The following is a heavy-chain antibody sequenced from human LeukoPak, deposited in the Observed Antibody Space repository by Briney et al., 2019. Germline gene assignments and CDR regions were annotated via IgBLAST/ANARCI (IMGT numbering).Heavy chain of an antibody. CDR2: INIDGSST. J-gene: IGHJ4*02. V-gene: IGHV3-74*01. CDR3: VRAENPWSDSVSDY. D-gene: IGHD3-22*01. CDR1: GFTFSTYW. Sequence: GGSLRLSCAASGFTFSTYWMHWVRQAPGEGLVWVSRINIDGSSTNYADSVKGRFTISRDNAKNTLYLQMNSLRAEDTAVFYCVRAENPWSDSVSDYWGQGTLVTVSS.